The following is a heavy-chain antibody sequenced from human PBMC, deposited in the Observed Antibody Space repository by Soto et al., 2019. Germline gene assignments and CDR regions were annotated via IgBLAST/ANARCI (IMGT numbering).Heavy chain of an antibody. CDR2: ILPMLDIT. V-gene: IGHV1-69*02. CDR1: GGTFSTYT. CDR3: TLGSWSAETFDI. Sequence: QVQLVQSGAEVKKPGSSVKVSCKASGGTFSTYTIIWVRQAPGQGLEWMGRILPMLDITNSAQRFQGTVTITPEKSTSTAYLELSSLRSEDTAVYYCTLGSWSAETFDIWGRGTMVTVSS. J-gene: IGHJ3*02. D-gene: IGHD6-13*01.